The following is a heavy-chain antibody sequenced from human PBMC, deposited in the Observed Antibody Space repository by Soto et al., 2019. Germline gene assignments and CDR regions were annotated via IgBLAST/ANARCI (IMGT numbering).Heavy chain of an antibody. J-gene: IGHJ5*02. V-gene: IGHV3-30*03. Sequence: GESLKISCAASGFTFSAYGIHWVRQAPGKGLEWVAVISHDGSNTNYADSVKGRFTISRDNAKNSLYLQMNSLRAEDTAVYYCARDADILKWFDPWGQGTLVTVSS. CDR2: ISHDGSNT. CDR3: ARDADILKWFDP. D-gene: IGHD3-9*01. CDR1: GFTFSAYG.